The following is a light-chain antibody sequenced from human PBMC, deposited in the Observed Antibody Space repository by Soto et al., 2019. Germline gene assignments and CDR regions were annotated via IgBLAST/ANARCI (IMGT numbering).Light chain of an antibody. J-gene: IGLJ1*01. CDR1: SSDIGSYNR. CDR3: KSFTTSSPYV. CDR2: ELN. V-gene: IGLV2-18*02. Sequence: LTQPASVSGSLGHSTTLSCTRTSSDIGSYNRVSWYQQPPGTAPKLIIYELNNRPSGVPDRFSGSKSGNTASLTISGLQADDEADYYCKSFTTSSPYVFGTGTKVTVL.